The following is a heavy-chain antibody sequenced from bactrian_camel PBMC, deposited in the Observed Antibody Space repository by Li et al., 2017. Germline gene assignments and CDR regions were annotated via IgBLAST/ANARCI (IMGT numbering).Heavy chain of an antibody. V-gene: IGHV3S40*01. D-gene: IGHD7*01. J-gene: IGHJ6*01. CDR3: ATWWSVGF. Sequence: DVQLVESGGGLVQPGGSLRLSCAPSGSIFGSYHMCWVRQTPGKGLEWVSDINSGGGGTYYADSVKGRFTISRDNAKNTLYLQMNSLKTEDTAVYYCATWWSVGFWGQGTQVTVS. CDR1: GSIFGSYH. CDR2: INSGGGGT.